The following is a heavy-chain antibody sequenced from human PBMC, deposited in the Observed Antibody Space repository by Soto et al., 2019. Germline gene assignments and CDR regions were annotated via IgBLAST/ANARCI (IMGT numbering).Heavy chain of an antibody. Sequence: GGSLRLSCAASGFTFSCCALNWVRQAPGKGLEWVSPISGSTPTTYSADSVRGRFTISRDSSKNTFYLQMNSLTADDTAVYFCARRARDGYNSPIDYWGPGTLVTVSS. J-gene: IGHJ4*02. V-gene: IGHV3-23*01. CDR1: GFTFSCCA. D-gene: IGHD5-12*01. CDR2: ISGSTPTT. CDR3: ARRARDGYNSPIDY.